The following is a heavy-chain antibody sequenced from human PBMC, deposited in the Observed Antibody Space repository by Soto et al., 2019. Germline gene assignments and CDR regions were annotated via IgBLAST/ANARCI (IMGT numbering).Heavy chain of an antibody. CDR1: GFTFRSYA. J-gene: IGHJ6*02. CDR2: ISYDGRNK. Sequence: QVQLVESGGGVVQPGRSLRLSCAASGFTFRSYAMHWVRQAPGKGLEWVAVISYDGRNKYYADSVKGRFTISRDNSKNTLYLQMNSLRAEDTAVYYCARDRGVRGVPSGYYYGMDVWGQGTTVTVSS. D-gene: IGHD3-10*01. V-gene: IGHV3-30*04. CDR3: ARDRGVRGVPSGYYYGMDV.